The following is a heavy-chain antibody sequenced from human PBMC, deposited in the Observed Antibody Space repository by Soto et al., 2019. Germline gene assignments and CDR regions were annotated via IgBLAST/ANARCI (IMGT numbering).Heavy chain of an antibody. CDR3: ARDVGLGPVTVSTHVDY. Sequence: QVQLVQSGAEVKKPGSSVKVSCKASGGTFSNYTITWVRQAPGQGLEWMGRSIPILDIANYAKKFQGRVTITADKSTSTAYMELSSLRSEHTAVYYCARDVGLGPVTVSTHVDYWGQGTLVIVSS. V-gene: IGHV1-69*08. CDR2: SIPILDIA. D-gene: IGHD4-17*01. J-gene: IGHJ4*02. CDR1: GGTFSNYT.